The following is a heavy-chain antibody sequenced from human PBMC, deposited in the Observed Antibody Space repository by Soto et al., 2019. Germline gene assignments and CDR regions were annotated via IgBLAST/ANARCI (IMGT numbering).Heavy chain of an antibody. J-gene: IGHJ4*02. CDR1: GYTLTELS. D-gene: IGHD3-10*01. Sequence: ASVKVSCKVSGYTLTELSMHWVRQAPGKGLEWMGGFDPEDGETIYAQKFQGRVTMTEDTSTDTAYMELSSLRSEDTAVYYCATHYGSGNYYLPFDYWGQGTLVTVSS. CDR2: FDPEDGET. V-gene: IGHV1-24*01. CDR3: ATHYGSGNYYLPFDY.